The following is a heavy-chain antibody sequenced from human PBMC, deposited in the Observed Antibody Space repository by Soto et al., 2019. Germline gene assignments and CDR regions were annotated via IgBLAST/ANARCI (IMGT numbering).Heavy chain of an antibody. V-gene: IGHV3-21*01. CDR3: ARDRDGYNRYFDY. CDR2: ISSSSIYI. Sequence: PGGSLRLSCAASGFTFSSYSINWVRQAPWKGLEWVSSISSSSIYIYYADSVKGRFTISRDNAKNSLYLQMNSLRAEDTAVYYCARDRDGYNRYFDYCGQGTLVTVSS. J-gene: IGHJ4*02. D-gene: IGHD2-21*01. CDR1: GFTFSSYS.